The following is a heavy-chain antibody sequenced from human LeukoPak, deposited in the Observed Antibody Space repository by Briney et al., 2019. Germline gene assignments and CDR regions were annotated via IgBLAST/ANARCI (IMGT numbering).Heavy chain of an antibody. Sequence: SETLSLTCTASGGSISSYYWSWIRQPPGKGLEWIGYIYYSGSTNYNPSLKSRVTISVDTSKNQFSLKLSSVTAADTAVYYCASMVRGSYYYYGMDVWGQGTTVTVSS. D-gene: IGHD3-10*01. CDR3: ASMVRGSYYYYGMDV. CDR2: IYYSGST. V-gene: IGHV4-59*01. CDR1: GGSISSYY. J-gene: IGHJ6*02.